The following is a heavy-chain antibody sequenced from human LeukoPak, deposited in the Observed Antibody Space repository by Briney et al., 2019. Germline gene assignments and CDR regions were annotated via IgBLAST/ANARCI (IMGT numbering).Heavy chain of an antibody. CDR2: MNPNSGNT. CDR3: ARGVGRSGWWGRGGGVDY. J-gene: IGHJ4*02. D-gene: IGHD6-19*01. Sequence: ASVKVSCKASGYTFTSYDINWVRQATGQGLEGRGWMNPNSGNTGYAQKFQGRVTMTTNTSISTAYMELSTLKSEATAVYYCARGVGRSGWWGRGGGVDYWGQGTLVTVSS. CDR1: GYTFTSYD. V-gene: IGHV1-8*01.